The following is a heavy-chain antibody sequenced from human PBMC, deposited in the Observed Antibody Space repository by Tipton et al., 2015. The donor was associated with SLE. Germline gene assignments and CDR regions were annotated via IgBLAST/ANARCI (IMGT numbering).Heavy chain of an antibody. Sequence: SLRLSCAASGFTFSSYGMHWVRQAPGKGLEWVAVIWYDGSNKYYADSVKGRFTISRDNSKNTLFLQMNSLRAEDTAVYYCAREYPWGNYYYGMDVWGQGITVTVSS. D-gene: IGHD3-16*01. CDR2: IWYDGSNK. J-gene: IGHJ6*02. CDR3: AREYPWGNYYYGMDV. V-gene: IGHV3-33*01. CDR1: GFTFSSYG.